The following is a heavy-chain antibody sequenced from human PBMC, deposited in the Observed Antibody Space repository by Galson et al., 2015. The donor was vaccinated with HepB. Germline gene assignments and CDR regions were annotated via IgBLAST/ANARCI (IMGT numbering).Heavy chain of an antibody. Sequence: SLRLSCAASGFTFSSYSMNWVRQAPGKGLEWVSYISSSSSTIYYADSVKGRFTISRDNAKNSLYLQMNSLRDEDTAVYYCARDLISDIVVVPAAEHEPSPYFQHWGQGTLVTVSS. CDR3: ARDLISDIVVVPAAEHEPSPYFQH. D-gene: IGHD2-2*01. V-gene: IGHV3-48*02. CDR2: ISSSSSTI. J-gene: IGHJ1*01. CDR1: GFTFSSYS.